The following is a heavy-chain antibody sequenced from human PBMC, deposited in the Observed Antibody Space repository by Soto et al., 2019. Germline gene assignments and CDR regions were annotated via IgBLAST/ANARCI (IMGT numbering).Heavy chain of an antibody. CDR1: GYTFTSYG. V-gene: IGHV1-69*13. CDR3: AREIAGVGYCSSTSCKRDYYYGMDV. D-gene: IGHD2-2*01. Sequence: SVKVSCKASGYTFTSYGISWVRQAPGQGLEWVGGIIPIFGTANYAQKFQGRVTITADESTSTAYMELSSLRSEDTAVYYCAREIAGVGYCSSTSCKRDYYYGMDVWGQGTTVTVSS. CDR2: IIPIFGTA. J-gene: IGHJ6*02.